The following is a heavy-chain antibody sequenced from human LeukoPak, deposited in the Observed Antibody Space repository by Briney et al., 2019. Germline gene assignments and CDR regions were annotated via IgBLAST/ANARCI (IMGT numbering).Heavy chain of an antibody. CDR2: INHSGST. V-gene: IGHV4-34*01. CDR3: ARERTMVRGMSWFDP. D-gene: IGHD3-10*01. Sequence: SETLSLTCAVYGGSFSGYYWSWIRQPPGKGLEWIGEINHSGSTNYNPSLKSRVTISVDTSKNQFSLKLSSVTAADTAVYYCARERTMVRGMSWFDPWGQGTRDTVSS. CDR1: GGSFSGYY. J-gene: IGHJ5*02.